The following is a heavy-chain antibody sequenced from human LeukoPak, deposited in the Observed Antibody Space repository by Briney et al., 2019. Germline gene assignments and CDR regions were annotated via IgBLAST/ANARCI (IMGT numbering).Heavy chain of an antibody. CDR2: ISWNSGSI. V-gene: IGHV3-9*01. Sequence: GRSLRLSCAASGFTFDDYAMHWVRQAPGKGLEWVSGISWNSGSIGYADSVKGRFTISRDNAKNSLYLQMNSLRAEDTALYYCAKDANSGWYDYWGQGTLVTVSS. D-gene: IGHD6-19*01. CDR3: AKDANSGWYDY. CDR1: GFTFDDYA. J-gene: IGHJ4*02.